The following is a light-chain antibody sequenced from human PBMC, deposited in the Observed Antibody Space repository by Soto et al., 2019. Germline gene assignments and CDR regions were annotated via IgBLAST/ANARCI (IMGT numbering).Light chain of an antibody. Sequence: IVLPQSPGTLSLSPGERATLSCRASQSVSSRYLAWYQQKPGQAPRLLIYGASSRATGIPARFSGSGSGTDFTLTISSLEPEDFAVYYCQQRSNSITFGQGTRLEI. CDR2: GAS. J-gene: IGKJ5*01. CDR3: QQRSNSIT. CDR1: QSVSSRY. V-gene: IGKV3D-20*02.